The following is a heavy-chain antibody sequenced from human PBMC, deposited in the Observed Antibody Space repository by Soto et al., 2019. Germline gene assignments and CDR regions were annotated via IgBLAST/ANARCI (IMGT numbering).Heavy chain of an antibody. D-gene: IGHD3-10*01. CDR3: ARGRHGEY. CDR2: ISAHNGNT. V-gene: IGHV1-18*01. CDR1: GYTFTSYG. J-gene: IGHJ4*02. Sequence: QFHLVQSGAEVNKPRASVKVSCKASGYTFTSYGITWVRQAPGQGLEWMGWISAHNGNTDDGRKLQGRVIVTKDTPTTTAYMELRSQRSDDTAVYYCARGRHGEYWGQGALVTISS.